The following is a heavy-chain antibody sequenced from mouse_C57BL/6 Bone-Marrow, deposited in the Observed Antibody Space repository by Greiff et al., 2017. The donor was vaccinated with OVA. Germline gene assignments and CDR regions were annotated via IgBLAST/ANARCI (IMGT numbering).Heavy chain of an antibody. CDR1: GYSITSGYY. CDR2: ISYDGCN. J-gene: IGHJ2*01. CDR3: ARDDYSNSYYFGY. D-gene: IGHD2-5*01. Sequence: EVKLQESGPGLVKPSQSLSLTCSVTGYSITSGYYWNWIRQFPGNKLEWMGYISYDGCNYYHPSLQNRISITRNTSKKQFFLKLNSVTTEDTATYYCARDDYSNSYYFGYWGQGTTLTVSS. V-gene: IGHV3-6*01.